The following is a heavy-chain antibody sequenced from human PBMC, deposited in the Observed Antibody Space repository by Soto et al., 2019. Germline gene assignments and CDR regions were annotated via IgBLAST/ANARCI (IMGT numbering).Heavy chain of an antibody. CDR1: GYIFTDYH. Sequence: AASVKVSCKASGYIFTDYHIHWVRQAPGQGLEWLGRINPKSGGTSTAQKFQGWVTMTTDTSISTASMELTRLTSDDTAIYYCARGDSTDCSNGVCSFFYNHDMDVWGQGTTVTVSS. J-gene: IGHJ6*02. CDR2: INPKSGGT. V-gene: IGHV1-2*04. CDR3: ARGDSTDCSNGVCSFFYNHDMDV. D-gene: IGHD2-8*01.